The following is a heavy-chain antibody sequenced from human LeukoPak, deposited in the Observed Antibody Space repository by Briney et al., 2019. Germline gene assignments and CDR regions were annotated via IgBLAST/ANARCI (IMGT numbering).Heavy chain of an antibody. D-gene: IGHD6-13*01. Sequence: SETLSLTCTVSGGSISSSSYYWGWIRQPPGKGLEWIGSIYYSGSTYYNPSLKSRVTISVDTSKNQFSLKLSSVTAADTAVYYCARDTPLGRESGTWSFDYWGQRTLVTVSS. CDR3: ARDTPLGRESGTWSFDY. CDR1: GGSISSSSYY. V-gene: IGHV4-39*07. J-gene: IGHJ4*02. CDR2: IYYSGST.